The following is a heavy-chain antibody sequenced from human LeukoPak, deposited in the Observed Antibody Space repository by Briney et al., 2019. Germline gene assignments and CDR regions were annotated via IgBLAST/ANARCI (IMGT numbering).Heavy chain of an antibody. J-gene: IGHJ4*02. D-gene: IGHD6-13*01. V-gene: IGHV4-59*01. CDR1: GGSISSYY. CDR2: IYYSGST. CDR3: ASGYSSSWYYFDY. Sequence: SETLSLTCTVSGGSISSYYWSWIRQPPGKGLEWIGYIYYSGSTNYNPSLESRVTISVDTSKNQFSPKLSSVTAADTAVYYCASGYSSSWYYFDYWGQGTLVTVSS.